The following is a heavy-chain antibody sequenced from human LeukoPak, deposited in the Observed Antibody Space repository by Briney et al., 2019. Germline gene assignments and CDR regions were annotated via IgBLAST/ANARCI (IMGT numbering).Heavy chain of an antibody. V-gene: IGHV4-59*08. CDR3: ARAGFSWELLVDP. D-gene: IGHD1-26*01. J-gene: IGHJ5*02. CDR2: IYYSGST. Sequence: SSETLSRTCTVSGGSISSYYWSWIRQPPGKGLEWIGYIYYSGSTNYNPSLKSRVTISVDTSKNQFSLKLSSVTAADTAVYYCARAGFSWELLVDPWGQGTLVTVSS. CDR1: GGSISSYY.